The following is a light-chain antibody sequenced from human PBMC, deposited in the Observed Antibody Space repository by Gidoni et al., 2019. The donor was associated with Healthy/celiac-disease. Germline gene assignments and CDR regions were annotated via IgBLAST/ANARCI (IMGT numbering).Light chain of an antibody. J-gene: IGKJ4*01. CDR3: QQSYSTPRT. Sequence: DIQMTQSPSSLSASVGDRVTITCRASQSISSYLNWYQQKPGKAPKLLIYAASSLQSGVPSRFSDSGSGTDFTLTISSLQPEDFATYYCQQSYSTPRTFGGXTKVEIK. CDR2: AAS. V-gene: IGKV1-39*01. CDR1: QSISSY.